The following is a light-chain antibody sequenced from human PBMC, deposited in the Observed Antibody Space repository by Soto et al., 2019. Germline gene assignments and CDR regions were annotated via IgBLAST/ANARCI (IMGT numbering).Light chain of an antibody. CDR1: QSVTNY. CDR3: QQSYDTRMYT. V-gene: IGKV1-39*01. J-gene: IGKJ2*01. Sequence: DIQMTQSTSSLYASVGDRVTITCRASQSVTNYLNWYQQKPGKAPKLLIYSASSLQSGVPSRFSGSGSGTYFTLTISSLQPEDFATYYCQQSYDTRMYTFGQGTKLEIK. CDR2: SAS.